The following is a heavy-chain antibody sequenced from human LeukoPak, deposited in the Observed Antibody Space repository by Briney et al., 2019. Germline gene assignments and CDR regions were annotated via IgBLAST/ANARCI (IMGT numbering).Heavy chain of an antibody. Sequence: GESLKISCQGSGYSFTSYWIGWVRQMPGKGLEWMGIMYPGDSETRYSPSFQSQVTISADKSISTAYLQWSSLKASDTAMYYCATTLYSGIYGDAFDIWGQGTWSPSLQ. D-gene: IGHD1-26*01. CDR2: MYPGDSET. CDR3: ATTLYSGIYGDAFDI. J-gene: IGHJ3*02. V-gene: IGHV5-51*03. CDR1: GYSFTSYW.